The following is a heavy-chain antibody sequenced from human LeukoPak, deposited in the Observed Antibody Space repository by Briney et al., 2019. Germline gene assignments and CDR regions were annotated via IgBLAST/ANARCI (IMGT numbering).Heavy chain of an antibody. Sequence: GGSLRLSCAASGFPFSAYSMNWVRQVPGKGLEWVSFISGGSNLIHYADSVKGRFTISRDNAKNSLFLQMDGLRVEDTAVYYCAREGQEYLATFDVWGQGTVVSVSS. CDR3: AREGQEYLATFDV. V-gene: IGHV3-21*01. CDR2: ISGGSNLI. J-gene: IGHJ3*01. D-gene: IGHD2/OR15-2a*01. CDR1: GFPFSAYS.